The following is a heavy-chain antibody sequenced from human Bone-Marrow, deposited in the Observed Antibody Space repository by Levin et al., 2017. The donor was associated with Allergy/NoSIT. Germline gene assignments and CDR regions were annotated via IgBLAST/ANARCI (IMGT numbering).Heavy chain of an antibody. V-gene: IGHV1-69*13. CDR1: GGTFSSYA. CDR3: ARGLVAAIDAFDI. J-gene: IGHJ3*02. CDR2: IIPIFGTA. D-gene: IGHD2-15*01. Sequence: SVKVSCKASGGTFSSYAISWVRQAPGQGLEWMGGIIPIFGTANYAQKFQGRVTITADESTSTAYMELSSLRSEDTAVYYCARGLVAAIDAFDIWGQGTMVTVSS.